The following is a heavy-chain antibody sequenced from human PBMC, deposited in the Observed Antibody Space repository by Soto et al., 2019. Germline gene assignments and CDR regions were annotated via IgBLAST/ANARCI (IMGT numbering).Heavy chain of an antibody. Sequence: VSCKASGYTFTSYGIHWVRQAPGQRLEWMGWINAANGDTKYSPKFQGRVTITRDTSASTAYMELSSLRSEDTAVYYCVRRHVSATGIDWFDPWGQGTLVTVSS. D-gene: IGHD6-13*01. CDR3: VRRHVSATGIDWFDP. CDR1: GYTFTSYG. V-gene: IGHV1-3*01. J-gene: IGHJ5*02. CDR2: INAANGDT.